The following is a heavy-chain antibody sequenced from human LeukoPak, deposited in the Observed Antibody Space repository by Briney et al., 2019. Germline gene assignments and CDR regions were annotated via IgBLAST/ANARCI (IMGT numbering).Heavy chain of an antibody. CDR3: ATYCSSTSCSLYYYYYGMDV. CDR2: IIPIFGTA. D-gene: IGHD2-2*01. Sequence: SVTVSCKASGGTFSSYAISWVRQAPGQGLEWMGGIIPIFGTANYAQKFQGRVTITADESTSTAYMELSSLRSEDTAVYYCATYCSSTSCSLYYYYYGMDVWGKGTTVTVSS. V-gene: IGHV1-69*13. CDR1: GGTFSSYA. J-gene: IGHJ6*04.